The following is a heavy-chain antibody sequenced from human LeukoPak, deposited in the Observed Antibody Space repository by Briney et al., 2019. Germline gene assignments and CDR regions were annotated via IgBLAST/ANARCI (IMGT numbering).Heavy chain of an antibody. CDR1: GFTFSSYA. CDR2: ISGSGGST. Sequence: GGSLRLSCAASGFTFSSYAMSWVRQAPGKGLEWVSAISGSGGSTYYADSVKGRFTISRDNSKNTLYLQMNSLRAEDTAVYYCAKVGYCSGGSCLPYGMDVWGQGTTVTVSS. D-gene: IGHD2-15*01. V-gene: IGHV3-23*01. J-gene: IGHJ6*02. CDR3: AKVGYCSGGSCLPYGMDV.